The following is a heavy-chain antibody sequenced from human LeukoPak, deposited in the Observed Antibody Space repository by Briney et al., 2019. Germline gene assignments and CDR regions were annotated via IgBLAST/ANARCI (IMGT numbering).Heavy chain of an antibody. D-gene: IGHD1-26*01. V-gene: IGHV3-43*02. Sequence: GGSLRLSCAVSGFSFDDYDMHWVRQAPGKGLEWVSLIHRDGRTAYYADSVKGRFAISRDNSRRSLYLQINSLRTEDTALYHCAKTRRSGTEYGDFDYWGQGTLVTVSS. CDR3: AKTRRSGTEYGDFDY. J-gene: IGHJ4*02. CDR2: IHRDGRTA. CDR1: GFSFDDYD.